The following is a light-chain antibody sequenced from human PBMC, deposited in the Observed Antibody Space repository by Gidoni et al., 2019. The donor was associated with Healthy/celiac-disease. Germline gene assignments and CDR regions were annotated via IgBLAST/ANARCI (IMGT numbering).Light chain of an antibody. Sequence: QSALTKPVSGSESPGQAITISCTGTSSDVGGYNYVSWYQQHPGKAPKLMIYDVSNRPSGVSNRFSGSKSGNTASLTISVLQAEDEADYYCSSYTSSSTPHVVFGGGTKLTVL. CDR3: SSYTSSSTPHVV. CDR1: SSDVGGYNY. J-gene: IGLJ2*01. CDR2: DVS. V-gene: IGLV2-14*01.